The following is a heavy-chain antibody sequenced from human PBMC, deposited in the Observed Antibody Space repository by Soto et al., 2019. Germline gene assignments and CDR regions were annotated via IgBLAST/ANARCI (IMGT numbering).Heavy chain of an antibody. CDR3: AREESGGYLGYYYYGMDV. Sequence: PSETLSLTCTVSGGSVSSGSYYWSWIRQPPGKGLEWIGYIYYSGSTNYNPSLKSRVTISVDTSKNQFSLKLSSVTAADTAVYYCAREESGGYLGYYYYGMDVWGQGTTVTVSS. D-gene: IGHD3-22*01. CDR1: GGSVSSGSYY. CDR2: IYYSGST. V-gene: IGHV4-61*01. J-gene: IGHJ6*02.